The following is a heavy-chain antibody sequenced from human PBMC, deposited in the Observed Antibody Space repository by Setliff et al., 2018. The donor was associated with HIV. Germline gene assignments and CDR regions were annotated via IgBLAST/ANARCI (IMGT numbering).Heavy chain of an antibody. D-gene: IGHD3-22*01. Sequence: WASVKVSCKASGGTFSSYAISWVRQAPGQGLEWMGGIIPIFGTANYAQKFQGRVTITTDESTSTAYMELSSLRSEDTAVYYCARDRAHYYDSSGQMPFDIWGQGTMVTVSS. CDR1: GGTFSSYA. V-gene: IGHV1-69*05. J-gene: IGHJ3*02. CDR3: ARDRAHYYDSSGQMPFDI. CDR2: IIPIFGTA.